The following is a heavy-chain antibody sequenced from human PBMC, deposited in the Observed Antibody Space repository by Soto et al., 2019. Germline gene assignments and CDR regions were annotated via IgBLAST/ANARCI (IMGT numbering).Heavy chain of an antibody. CDR3: ARPDFGDYWYFDL. J-gene: IGHJ2*01. CDR2: IIPALGTA. CDR1: GGTFSSHT. D-gene: IGHD4-17*01. Sequence: QDQLVQSGAEVKKPGSSVKVSCKASGGTFSSHTFSWVRQAPGQGLEWMGRIIPALGTATYAQKFQGSVTITADYSATTVSMELTSPTSEDTAVYYCARPDFGDYWYFDLWGRGTRVTVSS. V-gene: IGHV1-69*08.